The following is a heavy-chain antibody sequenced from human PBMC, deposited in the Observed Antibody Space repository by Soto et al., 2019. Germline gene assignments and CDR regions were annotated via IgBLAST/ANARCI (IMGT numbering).Heavy chain of an antibody. D-gene: IGHD2-2*01. J-gene: IGHJ5*02. CDR2: IIPIFGTA. Sequence: QVQLVQSGAEVKKPGSSVKVSCKASGGTFSSYAISWVRQAPGQGLEWMGGIIPIFGTANYAQKFQGRVTITADESTSTAYMELSSLRSEDKAVYYCARVLLGYCSSTSCPSGDWFDPWGQGTLVTVSS. CDR1: GGTFSSYA. V-gene: IGHV1-69*01. CDR3: ARVLLGYCSSTSCPSGDWFDP.